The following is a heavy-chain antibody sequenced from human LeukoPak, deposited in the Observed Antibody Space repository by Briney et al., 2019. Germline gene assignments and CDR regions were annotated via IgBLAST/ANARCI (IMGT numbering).Heavy chain of an antibody. CDR1: GDSVSSNSAA. J-gene: IGHJ4*02. D-gene: IGHD6-6*01. Sequence: SQTLSVTCAISGDSVSSNSAAWNWIRQSPSRGLEWLGRTYYRSKCYNDYAVSVKSRITINPATSKNQFSLQLNSVTPEDTAVYYCARGSDGSSSPHFDYWGQGTLVTVSS. CDR2: TYYRSKCYN. V-gene: IGHV6-1*01. CDR3: ARGSDGSSSPHFDY.